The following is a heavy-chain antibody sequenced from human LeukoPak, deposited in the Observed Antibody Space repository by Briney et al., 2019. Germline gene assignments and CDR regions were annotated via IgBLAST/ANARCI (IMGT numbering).Heavy chain of an antibody. CDR1: GFTFSSYG. J-gene: IGHJ4*02. CDR3: AKGAITKVRGVIIEETGFDY. D-gene: IGHD3-10*01. V-gene: IGHV3-30*18. CDR2: ISYDGSNK. Sequence: GGSLRLSCAASGFTFSSYGMHWVRQAPGKGLEWVAVISYDGSNKYYADSVKGRFTISRDNSKNTLYLQMNSLRAEDTAEYYCAKGAITKVRGVIIEETGFDYWGQGTLVTVSS.